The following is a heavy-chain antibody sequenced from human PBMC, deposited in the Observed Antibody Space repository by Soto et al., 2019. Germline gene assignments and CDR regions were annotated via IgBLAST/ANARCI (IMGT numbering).Heavy chain of an antibody. V-gene: IGHV4-30-2*01. Sequence: SETLSLTSAVSGGSISSGGYSWSWIRQPPGKGLEWIGYIYHSGSTYYNPSLKSRVTISVDRSKNQFSLKLSSVTVADTAVYYCARVPGPWGQGTLVTVSS. CDR3: ARVPGP. CDR2: IYHSGST. J-gene: IGHJ5*02. CDR1: GGSISSGGYS.